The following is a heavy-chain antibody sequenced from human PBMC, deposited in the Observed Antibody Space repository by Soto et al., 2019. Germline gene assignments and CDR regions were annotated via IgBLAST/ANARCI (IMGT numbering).Heavy chain of an antibody. V-gene: IGHV4-39*01. D-gene: IGHD3-10*01. CDR3: LCGSGSYCNRWYYYYGMDV. Sequence: SETLSLTCTVSGGSISSGSYYWGWIRQPPGKGLEWIGSIYYSGSTYYNPSLKSRVTISVDTSKNQFSLKLSSVTAADTAVYYCLCGSGSYCNRWYYYYGMDVWGQGTTVTVSS. J-gene: IGHJ6*02. CDR1: GGSISSGSYY. CDR2: IYYSGST.